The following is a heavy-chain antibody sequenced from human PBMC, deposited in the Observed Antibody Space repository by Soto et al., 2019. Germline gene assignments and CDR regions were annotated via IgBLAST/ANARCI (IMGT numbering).Heavy chain of an antibody. J-gene: IGHJ6*02. CDR3: ARGGTIFGVVNYYGMDV. CDR2: INPNSGGT. V-gene: IGHV1-2*04. Sequence: ASVKVSCQASGYTFTGYYMHWVRQAPGQGLEWMGWINPNSGGTNYAQKFQGWVTMTRDTSISTAYVELSRLRSDDTAVYYCARGGTIFGVVNYYGMDVWGQGTTVTVSS. CDR1: GYTFTGYY. D-gene: IGHD3-3*01.